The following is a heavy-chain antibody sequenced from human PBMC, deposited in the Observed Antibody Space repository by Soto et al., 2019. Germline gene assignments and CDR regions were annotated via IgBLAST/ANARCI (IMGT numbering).Heavy chain of an antibody. Sequence: PGGSLRLSCAASGFTFSSYGMHWARQAPGKGLEWVAVMSYDGSNKYYADSVKGRFTISRDNSKNTLYLQMNSLRAEDTAVYYCAKLSPHLSYSGYDTRPFDYWGQGTLVTVSS. CDR1: GFTFSSYG. V-gene: IGHV3-30*18. CDR2: MSYDGSNK. D-gene: IGHD5-12*01. J-gene: IGHJ4*02. CDR3: AKLSPHLSYSGYDTRPFDY.